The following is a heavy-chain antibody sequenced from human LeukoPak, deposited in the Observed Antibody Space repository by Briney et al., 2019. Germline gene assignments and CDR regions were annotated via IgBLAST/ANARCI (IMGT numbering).Heavy chain of an antibody. CDR2: IYYSGST. Sequence: PSETLSLTCTVSGGSISSSSYYWGWIRQPPGKGLEWIGSIYYSGSTYYNPSLKSRVTISVDTSKNQFSPKLSSVTAADTAVYYCARLRNPNGQQPRFDPWGQGTLVTVSS. CDR3: ARLRNPNGQQPRFDP. D-gene: IGHD6-13*01. J-gene: IGHJ5*02. CDR1: GGSISSSSYY. V-gene: IGHV4-39*01.